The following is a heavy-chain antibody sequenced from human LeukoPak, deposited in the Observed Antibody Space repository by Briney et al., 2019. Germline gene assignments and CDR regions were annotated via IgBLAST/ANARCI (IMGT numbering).Heavy chain of an antibody. CDR2: IDDSGST. V-gene: IGHV4-59*12. J-gene: IGHJ5*02. D-gene: IGHD2-21*02. CDR3: ARAVVVTASWFDP. Sequence: SETLSLTCSVSTDSMNNFFWSWVRQPPGKGLEWIGYIDDSGSTSYNPSLKSRVTISIDTSKNQFSLKLSSVTAADTAVYYCARAVVVTASWFDPWGQGTLVTVSS. CDR1: TDSMNNFF.